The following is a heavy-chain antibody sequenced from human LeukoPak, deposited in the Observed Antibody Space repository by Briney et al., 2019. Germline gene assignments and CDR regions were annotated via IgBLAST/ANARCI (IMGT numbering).Heavy chain of an antibody. J-gene: IGHJ5*02. CDR3: AKEQISIAALFWFDP. Sequence: GGSLRLSCAASGFTFSSYGMHWVRQAPGKGLEWVAVISYDGSNKYYADSVKGRFTISRDNSKNTLYLQMNSLRAEDTAVYYCAKEQISIAALFWFDPWGQGTLVTVSS. CDR2: ISYDGSNK. D-gene: IGHD6-6*01. CDR1: GFTFSSYG. V-gene: IGHV3-30*18.